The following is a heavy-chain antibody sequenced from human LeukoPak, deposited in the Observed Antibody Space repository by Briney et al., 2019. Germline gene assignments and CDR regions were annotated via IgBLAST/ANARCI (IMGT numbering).Heavy chain of an antibody. CDR1: GFTFSNYG. D-gene: IGHD2-2*01. Sequence: QPGGSLRLSCAASGFTFSNYGMHWVRQAPGKGLEWVAFVRYDESTKFYADSVKGRFTISRDNSKTTLCLQMNGLRAEDTAVYYCAKDLPAAYFDYWGQGTLVTVSS. V-gene: IGHV3-30*02. J-gene: IGHJ4*02. CDR2: VRYDESTK. CDR3: AKDLPAAYFDY.